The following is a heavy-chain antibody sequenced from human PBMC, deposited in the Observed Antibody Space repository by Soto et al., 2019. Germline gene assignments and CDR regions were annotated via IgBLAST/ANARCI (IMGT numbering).Heavy chain of an antibody. D-gene: IGHD3-3*01. J-gene: IGHJ4*02. CDR3: AGLRFLEWLSWYYFDY. CDR2: INHSGST. Sequence: SETLSLTCAVYGGSFSGYYWSWIRQPPGKGLEWIGEINHSGSTNYNPSLKSRVTISVDTSKNQFSLKLSSVTAADTAVYYCAGLRFLEWLSWYYFDYWGQGTLVTVSS. CDR1: GGSFSGYY. V-gene: IGHV4-34*01.